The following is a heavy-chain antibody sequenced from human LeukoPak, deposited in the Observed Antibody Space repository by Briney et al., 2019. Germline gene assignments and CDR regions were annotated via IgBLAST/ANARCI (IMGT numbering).Heavy chain of an antibody. D-gene: IGHD6-13*01. CDR1: GYSISSGYH. V-gene: IGHV4-38-2*02. Sequence: ASETLSLTCTVSGYSISSGYHWGWIRQPPGKGLEWIGSIYHSGSTYYNPSLKSRVTISVDTSKNQFSLKLSSVTAADTAVYYCARAQYSSSWYEYYWFDPWGQGTLVTVSS. J-gene: IGHJ5*02. CDR2: IYHSGST. CDR3: ARAQYSSSWYEYYWFDP.